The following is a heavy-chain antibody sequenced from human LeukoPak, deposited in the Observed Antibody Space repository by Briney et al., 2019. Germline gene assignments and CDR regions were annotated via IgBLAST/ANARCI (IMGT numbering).Heavy chain of an antibody. Sequence: GGSLRLSCEASGFTFNNYALTWVPQSPGKGLEWVSGITGSGGHTYYAHSVKGRFTISRDNSKNTLYLQMYSLRAEDTAVYYCTKDLTDFHYYYTDVWGKGTTVIVSS. CDR3: TKDLTDFHYYYTDV. V-gene: IGHV3-23*01. CDR1: GFTFNNYA. CDR2: ITGSGGHT. D-gene: IGHD2-21*02. J-gene: IGHJ6*03.